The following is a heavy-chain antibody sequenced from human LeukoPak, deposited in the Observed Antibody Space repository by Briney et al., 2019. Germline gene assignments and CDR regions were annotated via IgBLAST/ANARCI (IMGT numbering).Heavy chain of an antibody. J-gene: IGHJ4*02. Sequence: GGSLRLSCAASGFTFSTYGVYWVRQAPGKGLEWVSSISSSGDSTDYADSVKGRFTISRDNSKTTLYLQMNSLRADDTAIYYCAKDRSDNTTWYVGSHWGQGTLVTVSS. V-gene: IGHV3-23*01. CDR2: ISSSGDST. CDR1: GFTFSTYG. CDR3: AKDRSDNTTWYVGSH. D-gene: IGHD6-13*01.